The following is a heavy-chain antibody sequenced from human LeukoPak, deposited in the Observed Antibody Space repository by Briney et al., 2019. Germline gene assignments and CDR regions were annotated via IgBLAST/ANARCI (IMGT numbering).Heavy chain of an antibody. CDR2: INWNGGST. Sequence: GGSLRLSCAASGFTFDDYGMSWVRQAPGKGLEWVSGINWNGGSTGYADSVKGRFTISRDNAKNSLYLQMNSLRAEDTALYYCARGHEDNWNDVPGDYWGQGTLVTVSS. J-gene: IGHJ4*02. V-gene: IGHV3-20*04. CDR3: ARGHEDNWNDVPGDY. D-gene: IGHD1-20*01. CDR1: GFTFDDYG.